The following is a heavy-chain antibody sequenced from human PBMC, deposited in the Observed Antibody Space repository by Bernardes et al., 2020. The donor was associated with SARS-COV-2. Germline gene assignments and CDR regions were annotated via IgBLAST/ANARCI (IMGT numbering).Heavy chain of an antibody. D-gene: IGHD4-17*01. CDR3: ARGYGGNYYYGMDV. J-gene: IGHJ6*02. V-gene: IGHV3-30-3*01. CDR1: GFTLSTYA. Sequence: GWSLRLSCAASGFTLSTYAMHWVRQAPGKGLEWVALISYDGSNKYHADSVKGRFTISRDNSKNTLYLQMNSLRAEDTAVYYCARGYGGNYYYGMDVWGQGTTVTVSS. CDR2: ISYDGSNK.